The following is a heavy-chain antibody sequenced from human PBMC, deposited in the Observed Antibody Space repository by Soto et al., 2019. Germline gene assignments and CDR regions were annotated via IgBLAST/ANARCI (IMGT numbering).Heavy chain of an antibody. Sequence: PSETLSLTCAVYGGSFSGYYWSWIRQPPGKGLEWIGEINHSGSTNYNPSLKSRVTISVDTSKNQFSLKLGSVTAADTAVYYCARGPPLYSSGWLIDYWGQGTLVTVSS. CDR3: ARGPPLYSSGWLIDY. CDR1: GGSFSGYY. J-gene: IGHJ4*02. V-gene: IGHV4-34*01. CDR2: INHSGST. D-gene: IGHD6-19*01.